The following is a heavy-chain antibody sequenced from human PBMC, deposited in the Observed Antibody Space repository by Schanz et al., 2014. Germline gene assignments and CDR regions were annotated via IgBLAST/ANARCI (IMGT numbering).Heavy chain of an antibody. CDR2: INTNNGDP. J-gene: IGHJ5*02. CDR3: ARGGVVVVTAALNWFDP. V-gene: IGHV7-4-1*02. CDR1: GYTFSGYF. D-gene: IGHD2-15*01. Sequence: QVLLVQSGAEIKEPGASVKVSCKASGYTFSGYFIHWVRQAPGQGLEWMGWINTNNGDPTYAQGFTGRFVFSLDTSVSTAYLQISSLKAEDTAVYYCARGGVVVVTAALNWFDPWGQGTLVTVSS.